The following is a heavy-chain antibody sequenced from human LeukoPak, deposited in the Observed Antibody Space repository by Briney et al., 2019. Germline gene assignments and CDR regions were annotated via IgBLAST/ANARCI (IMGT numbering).Heavy chain of an antibody. Sequence: PSETLSLTCTVSGGSISSYDWSWIRQPPGKGLEWIGYIYYSGSTNYNPSLKSRVTISVGTSKNQISLMRRSVTAADTAVYYCAGDSSGYSLFDYWGQGTLVTVSS. V-gene: IGHV4-59*01. J-gene: IGHJ4*02. CDR3: AGDSSGYSLFDY. CDR2: IYYSGST. D-gene: IGHD3-22*01. CDR1: GGSISSYD.